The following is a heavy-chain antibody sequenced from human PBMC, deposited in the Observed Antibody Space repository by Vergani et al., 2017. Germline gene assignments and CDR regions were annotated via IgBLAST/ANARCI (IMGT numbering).Heavy chain of an antibody. CDR2: ISSSGSTI. CDR3: ARMVHCYYGMDV. V-gene: IGHV3-48*03. CDR1: GFTFSSYE. D-gene: IGHD2-8*01. J-gene: IGHJ6*02. Sequence: EVQLVESGGGLVQPGGSLRLSCAASGFTFSSYEMNWVRQAPGKGLEWVSYISSSGSTIYYADSVKGRFTISRDNAKNSLYLQMNSLRAEDTAVYYCARMVHCYYGMDVWGQGTTVTVSS.